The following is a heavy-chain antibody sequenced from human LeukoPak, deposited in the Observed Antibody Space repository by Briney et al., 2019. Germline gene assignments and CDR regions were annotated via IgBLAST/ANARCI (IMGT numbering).Heavy chain of an antibody. Sequence: GGSLRLSCAASGFTFSSHGMHWVRQAPGKGLERVAVIWYDGSNKYYADSVKGRFTISRDDSKNTLYLQMNSLRVEDTAVYYCARAVRGVGSDYWGQGTLVTVSS. V-gene: IGHV3-33*01. D-gene: IGHD3-10*01. CDR1: GFTFSSHG. CDR3: ARAVRGVGSDY. CDR2: IWYDGSNK. J-gene: IGHJ4*02.